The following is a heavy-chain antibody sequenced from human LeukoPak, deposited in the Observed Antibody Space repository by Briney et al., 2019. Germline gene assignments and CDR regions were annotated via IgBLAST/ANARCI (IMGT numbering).Heavy chain of an antibody. Sequence: SETLSLTCTVSGGSISSSSYYWGWIRQPPGKGLEWIGSIYYSGTTYYHPSRKSRVTISVDTAKNQFSLEVSSVTAADMAVYYCARHTSHTIGTGDFDYWGQGTLVTVSS. CDR1: GGSISSSSYY. D-gene: IGHD1-1*01. J-gene: IGHJ4*02. CDR2: IYYSGTT. V-gene: IGHV4-39*01. CDR3: ARHTSHTIGTGDFDY.